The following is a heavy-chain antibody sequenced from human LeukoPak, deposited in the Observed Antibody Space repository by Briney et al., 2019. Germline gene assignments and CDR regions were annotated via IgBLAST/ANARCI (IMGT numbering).Heavy chain of an antibody. V-gene: IGHV3-33*08. D-gene: IGHD6-13*01. Sequence: QSGGSLRLSCAASGFTFSSYGMHWVRQAPGKGLEWVAVIWYGGSNKYYADSVKGRFTISRDNSKNTLYLQMNSLRAEDTAVYYCARAPDKQQLDSGWFDPWGQGTLVTVSS. CDR1: GFTFSSYG. CDR3: ARAPDKQQLDSGWFDP. J-gene: IGHJ5*02. CDR2: IWYGGSNK.